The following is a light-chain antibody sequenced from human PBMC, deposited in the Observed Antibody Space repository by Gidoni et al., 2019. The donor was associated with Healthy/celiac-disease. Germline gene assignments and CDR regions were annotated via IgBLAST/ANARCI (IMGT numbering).Light chain of an antibody. CDR3: QQYGSSPRT. CDR2: GAS. J-gene: IGKJ1*01. Sequence: DIVLTQSPGTLSLSPGERATLPCMARQSVSSSYLAWYRQKLGRAPRLLIYGASSRATGIPDRFSGSGSGTDFTLTISRLEAEDFAVYYCQQYGSSPRTFGQGTKVEIK. CDR1: QSVSSSY. V-gene: IGKV3-20*01.